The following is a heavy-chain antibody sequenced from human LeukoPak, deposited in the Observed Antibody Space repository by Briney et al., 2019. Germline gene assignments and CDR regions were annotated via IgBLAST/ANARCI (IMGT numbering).Heavy chain of an antibody. CDR1: GGSISSSSYY. V-gene: IGHV4-39*07. Sequence: SETLSLTCTVSGGSISSSSYYWGWIRQPPGKGLEWIGSIYYSGSTYYNPSLKSRVTISVDTSKNQFSLKLSSVTAADTAVYYCARGGGWYYDFWSGYYHWFDPWGQGTLVTVYS. CDR2: IYYSGST. J-gene: IGHJ5*02. CDR3: ARGGGWYYDFWSGYYHWFDP. D-gene: IGHD3-3*01.